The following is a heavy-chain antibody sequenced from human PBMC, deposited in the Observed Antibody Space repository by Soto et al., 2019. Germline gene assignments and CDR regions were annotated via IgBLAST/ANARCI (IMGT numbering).Heavy chain of an antibody. Sequence: PGGSLRLSCAASGFTFNNYWMHWVRQAPGSGLVWVSRLNSDGSDADYTDSVKGRFTISRDDAKNTLYPHMNSLRAEDTAIYYCARELSAFGMDVWGQGTTVTVSS. CDR1: GFTFNNYW. CDR3: ARELSAFGMDV. J-gene: IGHJ6*02. CDR2: LNSDGSDA. D-gene: IGHD3-16*02. V-gene: IGHV3-74*01.